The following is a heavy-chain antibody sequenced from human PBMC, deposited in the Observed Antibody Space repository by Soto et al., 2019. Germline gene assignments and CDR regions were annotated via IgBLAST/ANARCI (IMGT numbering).Heavy chain of an antibody. CDR1: GYTFTGYY. D-gene: IGHD3-10*01. CDR2: INPNNGGT. J-gene: IGHJ6*02. V-gene: IGHV1-2*02. Sequence: ASVKVSCKASGYTFTGYYMHWVRQAPGQGLEWMGWINPNNGGTNYAQKFQGRVTMTRDTSMSTAYMELRSLRSDDTAVYYCARDKSSSGKQPHYYYGMDVWGQGTTVTVSS. CDR3: ARDKSSSGKQPHYYYGMDV.